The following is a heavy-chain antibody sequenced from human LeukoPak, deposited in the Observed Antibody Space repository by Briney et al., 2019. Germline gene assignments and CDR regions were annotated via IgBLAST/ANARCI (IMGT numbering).Heavy chain of an antibody. CDR3: ARVVGATGSSDY. J-gene: IGHJ4*02. CDR2: IYYIGST. Sequence: SETLSLTCTVSGGSISSDYWSWIRQPPGKGLEWIGYIYYIGSTNYNPSLKSRITISVDTSKSHFCLKLSSVTAADTAVYYCARVVGATGSSDYWGQGTLVTVSS. D-gene: IGHD1-26*01. V-gene: IGHV4-59*01. CDR1: GGSISSDY.